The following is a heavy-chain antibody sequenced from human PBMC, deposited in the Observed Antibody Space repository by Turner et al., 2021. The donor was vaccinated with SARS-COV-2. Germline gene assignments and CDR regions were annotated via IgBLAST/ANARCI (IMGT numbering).Heavy chain of an antibody. Sequence: QVQLVQSGAGVKKPGSSVNVSCKASGGTFSSYAISWVRQAPGQGLELMGGIIPIFGTANYAQKFQGRVTITADESTSTAYMELSSLRSEDTAVYYCARDGSGSYSYYYYGIDVWGQGTTVTVSS. D-gene: IGHD1-26*01. CDR2: IIPIFGTA. J-gene: IGHJ6*02. V-gene: IGHV1-69*01. CDR1: GGTFSSYA. CDR3: ARDGSGSYSYYYYGIDV.